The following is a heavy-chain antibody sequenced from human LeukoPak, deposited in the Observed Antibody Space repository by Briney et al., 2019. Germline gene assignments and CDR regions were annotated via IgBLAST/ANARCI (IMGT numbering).Heavy chain of an antibody. D-gene: IGHD3-3*01. J-gene: IGHJ4*02. CDR1: GGSFSGYY. Sequence: SETLSLTCAVFGGSFSGYYWSWIRQPPGKGLEWIGEINHSGSTNYNPSLKSRVTISVDTSKNPFSLKLSSVTAADTAVYYCARVGFWSGYSSGYWGQGTLVTVSS. CDR2: INHSGST. V-gene: IGHV4-34*01. CDR3: ARVGFWSGYSSGY.